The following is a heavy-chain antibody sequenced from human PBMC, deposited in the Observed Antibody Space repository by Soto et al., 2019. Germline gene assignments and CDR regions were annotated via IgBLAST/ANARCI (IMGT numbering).Heavy chain of an antibody. V-gene: IGHV3-74*01. CDR1: GFTFSSYW. CDR2: VNGGGSST. Sequence: EVQLVESGGGLVQPGESLRLSCAASGFTFSSYWMHWVRQAPGKGLVWVARVNGGGSSTSYADSVKGRFTISRDNAKNTLYLEMNSLRVEDTAVYYCARDWGGLGYWGQGTLVTVSS. D-gene: IGHD3-10*01. CDR3: ARDWGGLGY. J-gene: IGHJ4*02.